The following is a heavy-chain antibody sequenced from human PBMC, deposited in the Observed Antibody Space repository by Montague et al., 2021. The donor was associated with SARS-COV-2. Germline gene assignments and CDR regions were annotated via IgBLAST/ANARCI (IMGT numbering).Heavy chain of an antibody. CDR2: FYHTRST. CDR3: ARKGRAGSALDY. D-gene: IGHD6-19*01. Sequence: SETLSLTCVVSGDSIGTDNWGTCVRLPPGKVLGCVGEFYHTRSTKYKPSLKSRASMSVDKSWNQFSLMVTSVTAADTAIYYCARKGRAGSALDYWGQGTLVTVSS. CDR1: GDSIGTDNW. J-gene: IGHJ4*02. V-gene: IGHV4-4*02.